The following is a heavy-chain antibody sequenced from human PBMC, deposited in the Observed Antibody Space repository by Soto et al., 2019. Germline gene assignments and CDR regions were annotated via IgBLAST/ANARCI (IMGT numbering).Heavy chain of an antibody. CDR1: GGSFSGYY. D-gene: IGHD1-1*01. Sequence: QVQLQQWGAGLLKPSETLSLTCAVYGGSFSGYYWSWIRQPPGKGLEWIGEINHSGSTNYNPSRKGRVTLSVDTSNDQFSLECRSVTAADAAVYYCARLALSTTGTGRFSRWFHPWGQGTLVTV. J-gene: IGHJ5*02. V-gene: IGHV4-34*01. CDR2: INHSGST. CDR3: ARLALSTTGTGRFSRWFHP.